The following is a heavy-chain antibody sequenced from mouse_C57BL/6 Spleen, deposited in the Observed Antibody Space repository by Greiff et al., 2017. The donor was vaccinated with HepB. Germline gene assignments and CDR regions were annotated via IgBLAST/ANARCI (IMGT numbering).Heavy chain of an antibody. CDR2: ISGGGGNT. Sequence: DVMLVESGGGLVKPGGSLKLSCAASGFTFSSYTMSWVRQTPEKRLEWVATISGGGGNTDYPDSVKGRFTISRDNAKNTLYLQMSSLRFEDTALYYCARMGTAQATFAYWGQGTLVTVSA. V-gene: IGHV5-9*01. CDR3: ARMGTAQATFAY. CDR1: GFTFSSYT. J-gene: IGHJ3*01. D-gene: IGHD3-2*02.